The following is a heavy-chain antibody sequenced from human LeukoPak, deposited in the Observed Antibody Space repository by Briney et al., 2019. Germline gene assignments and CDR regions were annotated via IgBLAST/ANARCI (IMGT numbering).Heavy chain of an antibody. CDR3: ATSEMATIDY. J-gene: IGHJ4*02. CDR2: IKQAGSEK. D-gene: IGHD5-24*01. Sequence: GWVANIKQAGSEKYYVASVKGRFTISRDNAKNSLYLQMNSLRAEDTAVYYCATSEMATIDYWGQGTLVTVSS. V-gene: IGHV3-7*03.